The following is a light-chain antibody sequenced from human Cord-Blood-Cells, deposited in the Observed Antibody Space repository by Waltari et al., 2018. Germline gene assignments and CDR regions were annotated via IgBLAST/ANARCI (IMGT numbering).Light chain of an antibody. J-gene: IGLJ3*02. Sequence: QSALTQPASVSASPGQSITISCTGTSSDVGSYNLVSWYQHHPGKAPKLMIYEGSKRPSGVSNRFSGYKSGNTASLTISGLQAEDEADYYCCSYAGSSTLVFGGGTKLTVL. CDR3: CSYAGSSTLV. V-gene: IGLV2-23*01. CDR2: EGS. CDR1: SSDVGSYNL.